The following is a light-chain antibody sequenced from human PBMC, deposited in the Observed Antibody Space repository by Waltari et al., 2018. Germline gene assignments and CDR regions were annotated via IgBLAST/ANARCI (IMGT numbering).Light chain of an antibody. J-gene: IGLJ3*02. CDR3: GTWDSGLAVWM. CDR2: DGH. CDR1: SPNVGGND. V-gene: IGLV1-51*02. Sequence: QSVLTQPPSLSAAPGQKVTISCSGTSPNVGGNDVFWYQQFPGRAPRLLINDGHRRPPGIPDLCSGSKFATTASLAITGLQTGDEADYYCGTWDSGLAVWMFGGGTRLTVL.